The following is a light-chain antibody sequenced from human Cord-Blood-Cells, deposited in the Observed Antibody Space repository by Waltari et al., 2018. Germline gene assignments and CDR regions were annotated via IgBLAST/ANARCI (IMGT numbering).Light chain of an antibody. CDR2: GAS. CDR1: QSVSSN. CDR3: PQYNNWPPAT. J-gene: IGKJ1*01. Sequence: EIVMTQSPATLSVSPGERATLSCRASQSVSSNLPWYQQKPGQAPRLLIYGASTRATGIPALFSGSWTGTEFTLTISSLQSEDFAVYYSPQYNNWPPATFGQGTKVEIK. V-gene: IGKV3-15*01.